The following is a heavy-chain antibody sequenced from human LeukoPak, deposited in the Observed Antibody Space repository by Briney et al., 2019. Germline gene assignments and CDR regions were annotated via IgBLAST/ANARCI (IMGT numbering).Heavy chain of an antibody. Sequence: SETLSLTCTVSGGSISSYYWSWIRQPPGKGLEWIGYIYYSGSTYYNPSLKSRVTISVDTSKNQFSLKLSSVTAADMAVYYCARGPKGAFDIWGQGTMVTVSS. V-gene: IGHV4-59*08. CDR3: ARGPKGAFDI. CDR2: IYYSGST. J-gene: IGHJ3*02. CDR1: GGSISSYY.